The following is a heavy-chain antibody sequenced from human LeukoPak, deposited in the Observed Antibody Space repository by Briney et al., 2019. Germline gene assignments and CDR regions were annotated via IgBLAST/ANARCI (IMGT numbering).Heavy chain of an antibody. CDR1: GYTFINYG. CDR3: ARVHRYLTYYYYYYMDV. D-gene: IGHD1-1*01. Sequence: GGSVKVSCKASGYTFINYGISWVRQAPGQGLEWMGWISAYNGNTNYAQKLQGRVTMTTDTSTSTAYMELRSLRSDDTAVYYCARVHRYLTYYYYYYMDVWGKGTTVTVSS. J-gene: IGHJ6*03. CDR2: ISAYNGNT. V-gene: IGHV1-18*01.